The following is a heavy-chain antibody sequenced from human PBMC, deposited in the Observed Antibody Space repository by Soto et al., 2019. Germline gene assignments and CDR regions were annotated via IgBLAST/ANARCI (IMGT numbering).Heavy chain of an antibody. CDR3: AKVRDDHSYFFDY. D-gene: IGHD6-6*01. V-gene: IGHV4-61*08. CDR2: IYYSGST. CDR1: GGSISSGDYY. Sequence: ASETLSLTCTVSGGSISSGDYYWSWIRQPPGKGLEWIGYIYYSGSTTYNPSLKSPVTISVDTSRNQFSLKLSSVTAADTAVYYCAKVRDDHSYFFDYWGQGTLVTVSS. J-gene: IGHJ4*02.